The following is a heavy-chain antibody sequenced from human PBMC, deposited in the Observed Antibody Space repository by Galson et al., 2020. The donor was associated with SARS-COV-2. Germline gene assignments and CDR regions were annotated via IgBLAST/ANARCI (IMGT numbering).Heavy chain of an antibody. D-gene: IGHD3-10*01. CDR3: AKEGIKYLKQFDY. CDR1: GFTFSSYG. J-gene: IGHJ4*02. Sequence: GGSLRLSCEAYGFTFSSYGMHWVRQAPGKGLEWVAFLRYDGSNKYYADSVKGRFTISRDNSKNTLYLQMNSLRAEDTAVYYCAKEGIKYLKQFDYWGQGTLVTVSS. CDR2: LRYDGSNK. V-gene: IGHV3-30*02.